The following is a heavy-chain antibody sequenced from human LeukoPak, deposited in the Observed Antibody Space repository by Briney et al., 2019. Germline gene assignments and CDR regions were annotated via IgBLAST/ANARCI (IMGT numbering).Heavy chain of an antibody. J-gene: IGHJ4*02. CDR1: RFTFSSYA. D-gene: IGHD1-26*01. Sequence: GGSLRLSCAASRFTFSSYAMSWVRQAPGKGPEWVSGISGSGGSTYYADSAKGRFTISRDNSKNTLYLQMNSLRAEDTAVYYCAKSVSSGTYSYFDNWGQGTLVTVSS. CDR2: ISGSGGST. CDR3: AKSVSSGTYSYFDN. V-gene: IGHV3-23*01.